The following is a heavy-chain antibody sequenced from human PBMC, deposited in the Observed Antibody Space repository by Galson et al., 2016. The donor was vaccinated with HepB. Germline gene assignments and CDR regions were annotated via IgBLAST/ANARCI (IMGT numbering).Heavy chain of an antibody. J-gene: IGHJ4*02. CDR1: GYTFINYS. V-gene: IGHV1-46*01. CDR2: INPGHGGT. Sequence: SVKVSCKASGYTFINYSIHWVRQAPGQGLEWMGIINPGHGGTDYAQRFQGRITMTRDTSTTTAYMDLSSLESEDTAVYYCAREFFGGYFDYWGQGTLVTVSS. D-gene: IGHD3-10*01. CDR3: AREFFGGYFDY.